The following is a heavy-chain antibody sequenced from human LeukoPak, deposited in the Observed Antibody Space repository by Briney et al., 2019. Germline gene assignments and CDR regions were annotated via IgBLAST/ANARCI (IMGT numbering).Heavy chain of an antibody. D-gene: IGHD3-22*01. V-gene: IGHV1-2*02. CDR2: INPNSGGT. CDR1: GYTFTGYY. CDR3: ARGTGYDSSGYDNWFDP. Sequence: ASVKVSCKASGYTFTGYYMHWVRQAPGQGLEWMGWINPNSGGTNYAQKFQGRVTMTRDTSISTAYMELSRLRSDGTAVYYCARGTGYDSSGYDNWFDPWGQGTLVTVSS. J-gene: IGHJ5*02.